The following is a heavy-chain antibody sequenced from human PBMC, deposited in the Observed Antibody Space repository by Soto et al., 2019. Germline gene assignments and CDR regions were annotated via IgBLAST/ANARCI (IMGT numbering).Heavy chain of an antibody. V-gene: IGHV3-23*01. Sequence: EVQLLESGGGLVQPGGSLRLSCAASGFTFSSYAMSWVRQAPGKGLEWVSAISGSGGSTYYADSVKGRFTISRDNSKNTLYLQMNSLRDEDTAVYYCAKDWVPAAMLPIVYYSYYMDVWGKGTTVTVSS. CDR3: AKDWVPAAMLPIVYYSYYMDV. CDR2: ISGSGGST. D-gene: IGHD2-2*01. J-gene: IGHJ6*03. CDR1: GFTFSSYA.